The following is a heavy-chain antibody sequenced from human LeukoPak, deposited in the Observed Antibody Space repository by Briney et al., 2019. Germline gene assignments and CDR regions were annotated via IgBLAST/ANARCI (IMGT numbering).Heavy chain of an antibody. Sequence: ASVKVSCKASGYTFTSYGISWVRQAPGQGLEWMGWISAYNGNTNYAQKLQGRVTMTTDTSTSTAYMGLRSLRSDDTAVYYCARDPPPGIAAAGSFDYWGQGTLVTVSS. D-gene: IGHD6-13*01. V-gene: IGHV1-18*01. CDR2: ISAYNGNT. J-gene: IGHJ4*02. CDR1: GYTFTSYG. CDR3: ARDPPPGIAAAGSFDY.